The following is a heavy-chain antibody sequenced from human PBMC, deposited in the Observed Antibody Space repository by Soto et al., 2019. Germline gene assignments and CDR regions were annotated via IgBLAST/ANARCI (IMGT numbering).Heavy chain of an antibody. CDR3: ASHLSRGYRHGTRKFDY. Sequence: KTSETLSLTXTVSGGSISSSSYYWGWIRQPPGKGLEWIGSIYYSGSTYYNPSLKSRVTISVDTSKNQFSLKLSSVTAADTAVYYCASHLSRGYRHGTRKFDYWGQGTLVTVSS. V-gene: IGHV4-39*01. D-gene: IGHD5-18*01. J-gene: IGHJ4*02. CDR1: GGSISSSSYY. CDR2: IYYSGST.